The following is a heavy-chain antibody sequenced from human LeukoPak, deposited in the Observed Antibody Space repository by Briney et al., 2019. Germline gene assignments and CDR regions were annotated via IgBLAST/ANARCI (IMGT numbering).Heavy chain of an antibody. CDR3: AKVRDSGSYTYYSFGMDV. Sequence: PGGSLRLSCAASGLTFSSYAMSWVRQAPGKGLEWVSVISGNGGSTYYADSVKGRFTISRDNSKNTLYLQMNSLRAKDTAVYYCAKVRDSGSYTYYSFGMDVWGQGTTATVSS. CDR1: GLTFSSYA. CDR2: ISGNGGST. J-gene: IGHJ6*02. D-gene: IGHD1-26*01. V-gene: IGHV3-23*01.